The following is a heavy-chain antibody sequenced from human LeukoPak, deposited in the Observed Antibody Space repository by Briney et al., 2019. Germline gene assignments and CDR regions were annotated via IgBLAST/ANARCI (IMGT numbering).Heavy chain of an antibody. CDR2: IWYDGSNK. V-gene: IGHV3-33*01. J-gene: IGHJ4*02. Sequence: GRSLRLSCAASGFTFSSYGVHWVRQAPGKGLEWVAVIWYDGSNKYYADSVKGRFTISRDNSKNTPHLQMNSLRAEDTAVYYCAREDYGSGSYQAFDYWGQGTLVTVSS. CDR3: AREDYGSGSYQAFDY. D-gene: IGHD3-10*01. CDR1: GFTFSSYG.